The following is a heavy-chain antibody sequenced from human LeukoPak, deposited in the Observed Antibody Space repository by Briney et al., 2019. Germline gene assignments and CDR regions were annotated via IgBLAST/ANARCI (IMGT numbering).Heavy chain of an antibody. J-gene: IGHJ4*02. V-gene: IGHV1-18*01. CDR2: ISAYNGNT. Sequence: GASVKVSCKASGYTFTSYGISWVRQASGQGLEWMGWISAYNGNTNYAQKLQGGVTMTTDTSTSTAYMELRSLRSDDTAVYYCARCPQQQLLYLFDYWGQGTLVTVSS. CDR1: GYTFTSYG. CDR3: ARCPQQQLLYLFDY. D-gene: IGHD2-2*02.